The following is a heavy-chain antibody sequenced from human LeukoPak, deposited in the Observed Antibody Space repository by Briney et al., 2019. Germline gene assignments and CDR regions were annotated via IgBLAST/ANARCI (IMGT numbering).Heavy chain of an antibody. V-gene: IGHV3-23*01. CDR3: ARGLSSDGNYFFDF. D-gene: IGHD2-15*01. CDR1: GFPFSSFA. CDR2: ISGNGSRT. J-gene: IGHJ4*02. Sequence: GGSLRLSCAASGFPFSSFAMSGVRLAPGKGGEWVSRISGNGSRTYYADTVKGRSTISRDNSKKTLYLQMDSLRAEDTAAYYCARGLSSDGNYFFDFWGQGTLVTASS.